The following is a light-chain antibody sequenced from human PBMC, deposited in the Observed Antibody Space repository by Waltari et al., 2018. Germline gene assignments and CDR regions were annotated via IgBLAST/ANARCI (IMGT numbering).Light chain of an antibody. V-gene: IGLV3-19*01. J-gene: IGLJ3*02. CDR3: NSRDSSGNHLRV. CDR2: GKN. CDR1: SLRSYY. Sequence: SSELTQDPAVSVALGQTVMITCQGDSLRSYYASWYQQKPGQAPVLVIYGKNNRPSGIPDRFSGSSSGNTASLTITGAQAEDEADYYCNSRDSSGNHLRVFGGGTKLTVL.